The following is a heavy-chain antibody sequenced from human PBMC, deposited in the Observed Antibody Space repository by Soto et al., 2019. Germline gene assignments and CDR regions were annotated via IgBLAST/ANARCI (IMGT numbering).Heavy chain of an antibody. J-gene: IGHJ6*03. CDR1: GYSFTSHG. CDR2: ISASNGDT. Sequence: QVQLVQSGAEVKKPGASVKVSCKASGYSFTSHGISWVRQAPGQGLEWMAWISASNGDTNYAQKFQGRVTVTTDTSTSSGYIELSSLRDEDTAVYYCARIVRVSNIVYCRYVDVWGKGTMVTVSS. V-gene: IGHV1-18*01. CDR3: ARIVRVSNIVYCRYVDV. D-gene: IGHD2-8*02.